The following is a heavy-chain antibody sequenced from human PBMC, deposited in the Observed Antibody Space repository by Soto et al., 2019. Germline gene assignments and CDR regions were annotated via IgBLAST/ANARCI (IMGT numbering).Heavy chain of an antibody. CDR3: ARGGKDIVVVVAADDYFDY. D-gene: IGHD2-15*01. Sequence: QVQLQQWGAGLLKPSETLSLTCAVYGGSFSGYYWSWIRQPPGKGLEWIGEINHSGSTNYNPSLKSRVTISVDTSKNQFSLKLSSVTAADTAVYYCARGGKDIVVVVAADDYFDYWGQGTLVTVSS. CDR2: INHSGST. V-gene: IGHV4-34*01. J-gene: IGHJ4*02. CDR1: GGSFSGYY.